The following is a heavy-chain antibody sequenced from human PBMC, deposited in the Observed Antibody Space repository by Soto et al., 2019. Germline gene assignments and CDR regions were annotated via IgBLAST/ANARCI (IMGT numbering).Heavy chain of an antibody. CDR3: ARDAAIGMNDY. J-gene: IGHJ4*02. CDR1: GYTFTIYG. V-gene: IGHV1-18*01. CDR2: ISAYNGNT. Sequence: ASVKVACKASGYTFTIYGISWVLQAPGQGLEWMGWISAYNGNTKYAQKLQGRVTMTTDTSTSTAYMELRSLRSDDTAVYYCARDAAIGMNDYWGQGTLVTVSS. D-gene: IGHD1-20*01.